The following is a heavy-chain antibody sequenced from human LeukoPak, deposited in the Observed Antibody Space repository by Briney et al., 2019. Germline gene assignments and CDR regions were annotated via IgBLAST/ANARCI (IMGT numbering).Heavy chain of an antibody. Sequence: GGSLRLSCAASGFTFSSYNMNWVRQAPGKGLEWVSSISSSSSYIYYADSVKGRFTISRDNAKNSLYLQMNSLRAEDTAVYYCARGMIHREVTCSSTSCYWEYYFDYWGQGTLVTVSS. J-gene: IGHJ4*02. D-gene: IGHD2-2*01. CDR2: ISSSSSYI. CDR1: GFTFSSYN. V-gene: IGHV3-21*01. CDR3: ARGMIHREVTCSSTSCYWEYYFDY.